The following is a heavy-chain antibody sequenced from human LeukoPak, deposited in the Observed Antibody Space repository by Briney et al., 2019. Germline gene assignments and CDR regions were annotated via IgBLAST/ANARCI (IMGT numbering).Heavy chain of an antibody. D-gene: IGHD2-2*01. J-gene: IGHJ4*02. CDR3: ASGGGYCSSTSCSNFDY. V-gene: IGHV3-7*03. Sequence: GGSLRLSCAASGFTFSSYWMSWVRQAPGKGLEWVANIKQDGSEKYYVDSVKGRFTISRDNAKNSLYLQMNSLRAEDTAVYYCASGGGYCSSTSCSNFDYWGQGTLVTVSS. CDR1: GFTFSSYW. CDR2: IKQDGSEK.